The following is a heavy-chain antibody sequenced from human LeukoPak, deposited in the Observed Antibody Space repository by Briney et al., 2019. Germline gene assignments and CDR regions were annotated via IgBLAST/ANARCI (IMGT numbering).Heavy chain of an antibody. D-gene: IGHD2-21*02. J-gene: IGHJ3*02. V-gene: IGHV4-4*09. CDR1: GGSISSDY. CDR2: GYTSGST. Sequence: SETLSLTCTVSGGSISSDYWSWIRHPPQTGLELIGYGYTSGSTNYNPSLKRRVTISVGTSKNQFSLTLSSVTAADTAVYYCARGYCGGDCYPLPYDAFDIWGQGTMVTVSS. CDR3: ARGYCGGDCYPLPYDAFDI.